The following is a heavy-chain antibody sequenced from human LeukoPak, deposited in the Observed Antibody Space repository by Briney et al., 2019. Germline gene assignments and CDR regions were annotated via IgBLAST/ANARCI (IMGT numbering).Heavy chain of an antibody. CDR1: GGSISSYY. CDR3: ATSRAYYDFWSGPLALMD. Sequence: SETLSLTCTVSGGSISSYYWSWIRQPPGKGLEWVGSIYYSGSTYYNPSLKSRVTISVDTSKNQFSLKLSSVTAADTAVYYCATSRAYYDFWSGPLALMDWGQGTLVTVSS. V-gene: IGHV4-59*05. D-gene: IGHD3-3*01. J-gene: IGHJ4*02. CDR2: IYYSGST.